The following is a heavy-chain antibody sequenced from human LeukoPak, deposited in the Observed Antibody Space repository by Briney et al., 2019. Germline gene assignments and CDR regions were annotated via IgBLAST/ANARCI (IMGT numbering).Heavy chain of an antibody. CDR1: GFTVSSNY. Sequence: GGSLRLSCAASGFTVSSNYMSWVRQAPGKGLEWVSVIYSGGSTYYADSVKGRFTISRDNSKNTLYLRMNSLRAEDTAVYYCARYGEVVDYGSGSRHKKGGSMGYWGQGTLVTVSS. CDR3: ARYGEVVDYGSGSRHKKGGSMGY. J-gene: IGHJ4*02. D-gene: IGHD3-10*01. V-gene: IGHV3-53*01. CDR2: IYSGGST.